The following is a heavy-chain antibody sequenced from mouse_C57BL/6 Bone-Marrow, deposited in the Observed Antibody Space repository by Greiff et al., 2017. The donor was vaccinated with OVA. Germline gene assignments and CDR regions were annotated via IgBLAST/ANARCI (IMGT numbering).Heavy chain of an antibody. CDR2: ISPGGSYT. D-gene: IGHD1-1*01. Sequence: EVQVVESGGDLVKPGGSLKLSCAASGFTFSSYGMSWVRQTPDKRLEWVATISPGGSYTYYPDSVKGRFTLSRDNAKNTLYLQMSSLKSEDTAMYYCARITTVERVFYYVDYWGQGTTLTVSS. V-gene: IGHV5-6*01. J-gene: IGHJ2*01. CDR3: ARITTVERVFYYVDY. CDR1: GFTFSSYG.